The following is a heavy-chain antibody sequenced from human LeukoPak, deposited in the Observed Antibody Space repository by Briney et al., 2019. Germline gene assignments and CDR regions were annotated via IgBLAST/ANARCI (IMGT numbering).Heavy chain of an antibody. D-gene: IGHD3-22*01. CDR2: ISSSSSYI. CDR3: ARVPTYYYDSSGPPFDY. J-gene: IGHJ4*02. Sequence: VGSLRLSCAASGFTFSSYSMNWVRQAPGKGLEWVSSISSSSSYIYYADSVKGRFTISRDNAKNSLYLQMNSLRAEDTAVYYCARVPTYYYDSSGPPFDYWGQGTLVTVSS. CDR1: GFTFSSYS. V-gene: IGHV3-21*01.